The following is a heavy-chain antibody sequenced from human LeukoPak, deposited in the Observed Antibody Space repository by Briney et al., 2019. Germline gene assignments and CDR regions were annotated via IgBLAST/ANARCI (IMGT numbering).Heavy chain of an antibody. CDR3: ARDRGYSYGLDY. J-gene: IGHJ4*02. CDR1: GFTFSGDY. V-gene: IGHV3-11*01. D-gene: IGHD5-18*01. Sequence: PGGSLRLSCAASGFTFSGDYMSWIRQAPGKGLEWVSYISSVGSSTAYADSVKGRFTISRDNAKNSLFLQMNSLRAEDTAVYYCARDRGYSYGLDYWGQGTLVTVSS. CDR2: ISSVGSST.